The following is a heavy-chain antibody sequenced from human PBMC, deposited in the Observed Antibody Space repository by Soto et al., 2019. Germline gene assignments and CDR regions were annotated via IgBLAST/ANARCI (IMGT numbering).Heavy chain of an antibody. CDR2: IYWDDDK. V-gene: IGHV2-5*02. Sequence: QITLKESGPTLVEPTQTLTLTCTLSGFSLDTRTAGVGWIRQPPGKALEWVAIIYWDDDKRYSPSLRSRLAITKDTSKNQVVLTMTTLDPVDTGTYYCAHIMITFGGVIGLDAFDIWGQGTMVTVSS. CDR1: GFSLDTRTAG. CDR3: AHIMITFGGVIGLDAFDI. J-gene: IGHJ3*02. D-gene: IGHD3-16*02.